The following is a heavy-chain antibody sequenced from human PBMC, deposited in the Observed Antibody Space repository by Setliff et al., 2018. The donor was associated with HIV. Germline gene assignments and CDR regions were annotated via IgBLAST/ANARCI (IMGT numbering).Heavy chain of an antibody. V-gene: IGHV3-7*01. CDR2: IKQDGSER. CDR1: GITFSSYW. CDR3: ARDDDTTSHYGLFEF. J-gene: IGHJ4*02. Sequence: LRLSCVASGITFSSYWMSWVRQAPGKGLEWVANIKQDGSERSYVDSVKGRFTISRDNAKNSLYLQMNSLRAEDTAVYYCARDDDTTSHYGLFEFWGQGTLVTVSS. D-gene: IGHD3-22*01.